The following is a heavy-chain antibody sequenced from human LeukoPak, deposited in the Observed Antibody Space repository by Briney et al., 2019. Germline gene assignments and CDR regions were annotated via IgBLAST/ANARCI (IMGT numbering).Heavy chain of an antibody. CDR2: IKSKADGGTT. J-gene: IGHJ4*02. D-gene: IGHD3-10*01. CDR1: GFSFTNAW. Sequence: GGSLRLSCAASGFSFTNAWMNWVRQAPGKGLEWVGRIKSKADGGTTDYAAPVKGRFTISRDDSKNTLYLQMNSLKTEDTAVYYCTTDPILWFGELGYWGQGTLVTVSS. V-gene: IGHV3-15*01. CDR3: TTDPILWFGELGY.